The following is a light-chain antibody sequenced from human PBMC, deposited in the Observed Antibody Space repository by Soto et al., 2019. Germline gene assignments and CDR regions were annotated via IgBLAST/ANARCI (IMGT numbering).Light chain of an antibody. CDR3: QQSYSTPWT. CDR2: DAS. Sequence: DIQMIQSPSSLSASAGDRVTITCRASQSISTYLNWYQQKPGKAPKVLIYDASSLESGVPSRFSGSGSGTDFTLSISSLQPEDFATYYCQQSYSTPWTFGQGTKVEIK. J-gene: IGKJ1*01. V-gene: IGKV1-39*01. CDR1: QSISTY.